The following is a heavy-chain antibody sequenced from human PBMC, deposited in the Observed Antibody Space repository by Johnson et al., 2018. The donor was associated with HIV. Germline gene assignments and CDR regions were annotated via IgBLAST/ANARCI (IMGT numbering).Heavy chain of an antibody. CDR3: VREGGGEWEPPDAFDI. V-gene: IGHV3-30*03. CDR1: GLIFSNFG. J-gene: IGHJ3*02. D-gene: IGHD1-26*01. CDR2: ISYNGDNE. Sequence: QVQLVESGGGVVQPGRSLRLSCAASGLIFSNFGMHWVRQTPGMGLEWVAVISYNGDNEHYADSVKGRFTISRDNSKNTVYLQMNSLRVEDTAMYYCVREGGGEWEPPDAFDIWGQGTMVTVSS.